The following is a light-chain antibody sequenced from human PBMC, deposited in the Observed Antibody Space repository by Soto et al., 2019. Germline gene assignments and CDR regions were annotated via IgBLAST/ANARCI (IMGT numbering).Light chain of an antibody. CDR2: AAS. Sequence: EIVLTQSPGTLSLSPGERATLSCRASQSVSVNSLAWYQQKGGQAPRLLIYAASTRATGVPDRFSGTGSGTDFALTISRLEPDDSAVYYCQQYGGSPFTFGPGTKVDIK. J-gene: IGKJ3*01. CDR3: QQYGGSPFT. CDR1: QSVSVNS. V-gene: IGKV3-20*01.